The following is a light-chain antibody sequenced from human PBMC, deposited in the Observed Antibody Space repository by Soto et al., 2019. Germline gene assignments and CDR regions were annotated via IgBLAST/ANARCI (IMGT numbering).Light chain of an antibody. J-gene: IGKJ3*01. Sequence: DIPMTQSPSSLSASVGDRVTITCRASQSVNTYLNWYQQKPGVAPNLLIYTASNLQTGVPSRFSGSGSGTDFTLTISSLQPEDFATYYCQQSYSTPHTFGPGTKVDIK. CDR1: QSVNTY. CDR3: QQSYSTPHT. CDR2: TAS. V-gene: IGKV1-39*01.